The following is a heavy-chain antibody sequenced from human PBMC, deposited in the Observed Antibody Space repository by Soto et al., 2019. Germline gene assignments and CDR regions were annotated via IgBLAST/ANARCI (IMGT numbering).Heavy chain of an antibody. Sequence: PGGSLRLSCAASGFTFSNYGMHWVRQAPGKGLEWVAVISYDGSNKYYAGSLKGRFTISRDNSKNTLYLQMNSLRAEDTAVYYCAKGAYGSGSLYYFDYWGQGTLVTVS. V-gene: IGHV3-30*18. CDR3: AKGAYGSGSLYYFDY. D-gene: IGHD3-10*01. CDR2: ISYDGSNK. CDR1: GFTFSNYG. J-gene: IGHJ4*02.